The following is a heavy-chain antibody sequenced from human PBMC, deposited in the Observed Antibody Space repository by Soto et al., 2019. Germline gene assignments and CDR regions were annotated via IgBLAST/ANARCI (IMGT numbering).Heavy chain of an antibody. J-gene: IGHJ4*02. V-gene: IGHV3-23*01. D-gene: IGHD2-2*01. CDR1: GFTFSSYA. CDR2: ISGSGGST. Sequence: PGGSLRLSCAASGFTFSSYAMSWVRQAPGKGLEWVSAISGSGGSTYYADSVKGRFTISRDNSKNTLYLQMNSLRAEDTAVYYCAKDFSDIVVVPAAIGFDYWGQGTLVTVAS. CDR3: AKDFSDIVVVPAAIGFDY.